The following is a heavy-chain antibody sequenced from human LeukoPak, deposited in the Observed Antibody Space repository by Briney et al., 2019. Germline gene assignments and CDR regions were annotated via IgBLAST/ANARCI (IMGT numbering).Heavy chain of an antibody. CDR1: GSTFSSYW. D-gene: IGHD6-19*01. Sequence: GGSLRPSCAASGSTFSSYWMHWVRQAPGTGLVWVSRINTDGSSTSYADSVKGRFTISRDNAKNTLYLQMNSLRAEDTAVYYCARVTYSSGWYESPFDYWGQGTLVTVSS. CDR2: INTDGSST. CDR3: ARVTYSSGWYESPFDY. J-gene: IGHJ4*02. V-gene: IGHV3-74*01.